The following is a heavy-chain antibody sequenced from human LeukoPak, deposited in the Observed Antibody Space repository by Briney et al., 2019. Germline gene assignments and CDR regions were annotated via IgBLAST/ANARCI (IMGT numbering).Heavy chain of an antibody. CDR3: TTGPDRYYFDY. V-gene: IGHV3-15*01. J-gene: IGHJ4*02. CDR1: GFTFSNAW. Sequence: PGGSLRLSCAASGFTFSNAWMSWVRQAPGKGLERVGRIKSKTDGGTTDYAAPVKGRFTISRDDSKNTPYLQMNSLKTEDTAVYYCTTGPDRYYFDYWGQGTLVTVSS. CDR2: IKSKTDGGTT.